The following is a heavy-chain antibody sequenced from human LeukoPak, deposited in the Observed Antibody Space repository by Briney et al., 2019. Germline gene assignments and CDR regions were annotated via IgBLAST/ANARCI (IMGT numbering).Heavy chain of an antibody. CDR2: ISSNGGST. D-gene: IGHD3-3*01. CDR3: VKDRTLRFLEWLFDY. J-gene: IGHJ4*02. CDR1: GFTFSSYA. Sequence: GGSLRLSCSASGFTFSSYAMHRVRQAPGKGPEYVSAISSNGGSTYYADSVKGRFTNSRDNSKNTLYLQMSSLRAEDTAVYYCVKDRTLRFLEWLFDYWGQGTLVTVSS. V-gene: IGHV3-64D*06.